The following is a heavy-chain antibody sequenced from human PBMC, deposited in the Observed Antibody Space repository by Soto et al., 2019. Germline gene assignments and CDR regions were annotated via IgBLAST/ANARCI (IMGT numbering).Heavy chain of an antibody. CDR2: IYYSGST. Sequence: ASETLSLTCTVSGGSISSGDYYWSWIRQPPGKGLEWIGYIYYSGSTNYNPSLKSRVTISVDTSKNQFSLKLSSVTAADTAVYYCATNSDTAMGPDYFDYWGQGTLVTVSS. J-gene: IGHJ4*02. V-gene: IGHV4-61*08. CDR1: GGSISSGDYY. D-gene: IGHD5-18*01. CDR3: ATNSDTAMGPDYFDY.